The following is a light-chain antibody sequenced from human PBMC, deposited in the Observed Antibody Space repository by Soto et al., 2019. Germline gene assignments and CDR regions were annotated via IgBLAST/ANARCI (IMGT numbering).Light chain of an antibody. Sequence: QSALTQPPSASGSPGQSVTISCTGTSNDVGGYNYVSWYQLYPGKAPKLMIYEVNKRSSGVPARFSGSKSGNTASLTVSGLQPEDEANYYCSSYGGNKNFVVFGGGTKLTVL. V-gene: IGLV2-8*01. J-gene: IGLJ2*01. CDR2: EVN. CDR3: SSYGGNKNFVV. CDR1: SNDVGGYNY.